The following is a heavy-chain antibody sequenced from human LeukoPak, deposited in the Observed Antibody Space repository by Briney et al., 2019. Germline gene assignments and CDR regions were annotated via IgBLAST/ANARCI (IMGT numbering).Heavy chain of an antibody. CDR1: GFTFSSHW. V-gene: IGHV3-7*01. CDR2: IKEDGSEK. Sequence: PGGSLRLSCAASGFTFSSHWMSWVRQAPRKGLEWLANIKEDGSEKYYVDSVKGRFTISRDNSKNTLYLQMNSLRPEDTAVYYCAKDPRRYSRTGGYFDYWGQGTLVTVSS. J-gene: IGHJ4*02. CDR3: AKDPRRYSRTGGYFDY. D-gene: IGHD6-13*01.